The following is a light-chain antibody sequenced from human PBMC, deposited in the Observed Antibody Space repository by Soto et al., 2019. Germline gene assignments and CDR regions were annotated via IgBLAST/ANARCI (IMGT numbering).Light chain of an antibody. CDR2: GAF. CDR3: QQRNIWPPVT. J-gene: IGKJ1*01. CDR1: PSVTND. Sequence: EIGLTQSPATLSLSPGERATLCCRASPSVTNDLAWYQQKPVQPPRLLTYGAFNRAAGIPARFSGSGSGTDFTLTISSLEPEDSAVYYCQQRNIWPPVTFGQGTKVDIK. V-gene: IGKV3-11*01.